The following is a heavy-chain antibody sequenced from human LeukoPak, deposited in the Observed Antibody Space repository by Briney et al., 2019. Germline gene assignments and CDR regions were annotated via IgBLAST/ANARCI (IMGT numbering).Heavy chain of an antibody. Sequence: ASVKVSCKASGYTCTSFGISWVRQAPGQGLEWMGWISAYNGNTIYAQMLQGRVTMTTDTSTSTAYMELRSLRSDDTAVYYCARDLSSSSNYVFDYWGQGTLVTVSS. CDR1: GYTCTSFG. J-gene: IGHJ4*02. CDR3: ARDLSSSSNYVFDY. V-gene: IGHV1-18*01. D-gene: IGHD3-22*01. CDR2: ISAYNGNT.